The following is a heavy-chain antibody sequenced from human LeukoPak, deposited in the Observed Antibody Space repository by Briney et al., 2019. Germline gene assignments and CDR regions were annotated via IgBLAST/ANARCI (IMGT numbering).Heavy chain of an antibody. CDR3: AREVVGATDAFDI. V-gene: IGHV3-74*01. CDR1: GFTFTSHW. J-gene: IGHJ3*02. D-gene: IGHD1-26*01. CDR2: IKTDGSST. Sequence: GGSLRLSSAASGFTFTSHWMHWVRQAPGKGLVWVSRIKTDGSSTSYADSVKGRFSISRDNAQNTLYLQMNSLRTEDTAVYFCAREVVGATDAFDIWGQGTMVTVSS.